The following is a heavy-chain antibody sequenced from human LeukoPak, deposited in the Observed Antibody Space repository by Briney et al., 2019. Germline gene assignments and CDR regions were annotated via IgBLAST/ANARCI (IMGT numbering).Heavy chain of an antibody. Sequence: SETLSLTCTVSGGSLSTYYWSWIRQPPGKGLEWIGYIYYSGSTNYNPSLKSRVTISVDTSKNQFSLKLSSVTAADTAVYYCARESERYYYGSGTPDYWGQGTLVTVSS. D-gene: IGHD3-10*01. CDR1: GGSLSTYY. V-gene: IGHV4-59*01. CDR2: IYYSGST. J-gene: IGHJ4*02. CDR3: ARESERYYYGSGTPDY.